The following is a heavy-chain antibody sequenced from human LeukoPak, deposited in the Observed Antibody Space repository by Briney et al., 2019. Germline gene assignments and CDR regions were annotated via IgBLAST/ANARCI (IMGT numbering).Heavy chain of an antibody. CDR2: ISYDESHT. D-gene: IGHD4-17*01. Sequence: GRSLRLSCAASGFIFSSYGMHWVRQAPGKGLEWVAVISYDESHTYYADSAKGRFTISRDNSKNTLYLQMNGLRAEDTAVYYCAKADGAPYYYGIDVWGQGTTVTVSS. V-gene: IGHV3-30*18. CDR1: GFIFSSYG. J-gene: IGHJ6*02. CDR3: AKADGAPYYYGIDV.